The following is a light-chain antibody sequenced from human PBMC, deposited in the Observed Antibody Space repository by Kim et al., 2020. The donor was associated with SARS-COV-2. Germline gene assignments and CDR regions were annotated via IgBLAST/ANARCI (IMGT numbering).Light chain of an antibody. V-gene: IGLV3-1*01. CDR2: QDK. J-gene: IGLJ2*01. CDR3: QAWDSSTVV. CDR1: KLGDKY. Sequence: SYELTQPPSVSVSPGQTASITCSGNKLGDKYACWYQQKPGQSPVLLIYQDKNRPSGIPERFSGSNSGNTATLTISGSQAMDEADYYCQAWDSSTVVFGGGTKLTVL.